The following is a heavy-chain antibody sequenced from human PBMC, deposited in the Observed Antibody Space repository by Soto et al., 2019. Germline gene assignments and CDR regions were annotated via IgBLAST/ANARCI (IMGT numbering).Heavy chain of an antibody. CDR2: ISAYNGNT. CDR1: GYTFTSYG. D-gene: IGHD2-8*01. V-gene: IGHV1-18*04. Sequence: ASVKVSCKASGYTFTSYGISWVRQAPGQGLEWMGWISAYNGNTNYAQKLQGRVTMTTDTSTSTAHMELRSLRSEDTDAYFYSRVAPGYCTTGVWDTIDFWGQGTLVTVSS. CDR3: SRVAPGYCTTGVWDTIDF. J-gene: IGHJ4*02.